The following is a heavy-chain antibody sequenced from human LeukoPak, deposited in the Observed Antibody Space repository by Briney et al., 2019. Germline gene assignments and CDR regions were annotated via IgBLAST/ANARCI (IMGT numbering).Heavy chain of an antibody. J-gene: IGHJ6*04. CDR3: ARDPPSLRFLEWLLLDV. V-gene: IGHV3-20*04. CDR1: GFTFSTFA. D-gene: IGHD3-3*01. CDR2: INWNGGST. Sequence: GGSLRLSCAASGFTFSTFAMIWVRQPPGKGLEWVSGINWNGGSTGYADSVKGRFTISRDNAKNSLYLQMNSLRAEDTALYYCARDPPSLRFLEWLLLDVWGKGTTVTVSS.